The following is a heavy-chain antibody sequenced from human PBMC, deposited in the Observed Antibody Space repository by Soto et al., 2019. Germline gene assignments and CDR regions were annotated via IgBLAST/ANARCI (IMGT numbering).Heavy chain of an antibody. V-gene: IGHV1-8*01. CDR3: ARKKQLVVRDYYYYGMDV. D-gene: IGHD6-6*01. CDR1: GYTFTSYD. Sequence: ASVKVSCKASGYTFTSYDINWVRQATGQGLEWMGWMNPNSGNTGYAQKFQGRVTMTRNTSISTAYMELSSLRSEDTAVYYCARKKQLVVRDYYYYGMDVWGQGTTVTVSS. J-gene: IGHJ6*02. CDR2: MNPNSGNT.